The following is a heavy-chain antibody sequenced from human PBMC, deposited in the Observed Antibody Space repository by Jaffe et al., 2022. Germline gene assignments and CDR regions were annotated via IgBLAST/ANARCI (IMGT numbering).Heavy chain of an antibody. CDR2: IYYSGST. Sequence: QLQLQESGPGLVKPSETLSLTCTVSGGSISSSSYYWGWIRQPPGKGLEWIGSIYYSGSTYYNPSLKSRVTISVDTSKNQFSLKLSSVTAADTAVYYCARRPGSAYDYIWGRENWFDPWGQGTLVTVSS. D-gene: IGHD3-16*01. CDR3: ARRPGSAYDYIWGRENWFDP. J-gene: IGHJ5*02. CDR1: GGSISSSSYY. V-gene: IGHV4-39*01.